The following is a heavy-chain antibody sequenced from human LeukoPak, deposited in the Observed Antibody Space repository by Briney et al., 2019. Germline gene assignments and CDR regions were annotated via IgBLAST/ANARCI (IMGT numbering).Heavy chain of an antibody. J-gene: IGHJ4*02. CDR1: GFTFSSYE. V-gene: IGHV3-48*03. CDR3: AKVGRSNTPGG. D-gene: IGHD3-16*01. CDR2: ISSSGSTI. Sequence: GGSLRLSCAASGFTFSSYELNWVRQAPGKGLEWVSYISSSGSTIKYADSVKGRFTISRDNARNSLYLQMNSLRAEDTAVYYCAKVGRSNTPGGWGQGTLVTVSS.